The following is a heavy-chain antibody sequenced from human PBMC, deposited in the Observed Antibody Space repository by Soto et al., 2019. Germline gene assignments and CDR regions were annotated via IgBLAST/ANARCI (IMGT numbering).Heavy chain of an antibody. J-gene: IGHJ3*02. Sequence: GASVKVSCKASGYTFTSYGISWVRQAPGQGLEWMGWISAYNGNTNYAQKLQGRVTMTTDTSTSTAYMELRSLRSDDTAVYYCARDRPRGSCSPSCAIDISGQGTMVSVSS. CDR2: ISAYNGNT. V-gene: IGHV1-18*01. D-gene: IGHD2-15*01. CDR3: ARDRPRGSCSPSCAIDI. CDR1: GYTFTSYG.